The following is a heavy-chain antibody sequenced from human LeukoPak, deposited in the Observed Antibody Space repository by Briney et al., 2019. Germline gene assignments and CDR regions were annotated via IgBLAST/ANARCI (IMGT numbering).Heavy chain of an antibody. V-gene: IGHV3-30*18. CDR2: ISYDGSNK. CDR3: AKDLATVTLIDY. D-gene: IGHD4-17*01. Sequence: PGGSLRLSCAASGFTFSNYGMHWVRQAPGKGLQWVAAISYDGSNKYYADSVKGRFTISRDNSKNTLYLQMNSLRAEDTAVYYCAKDLATVTLIDYWGQGTLVTVSS. J-gene: IGHJ4*02. CDR1: GFTFSNYG.